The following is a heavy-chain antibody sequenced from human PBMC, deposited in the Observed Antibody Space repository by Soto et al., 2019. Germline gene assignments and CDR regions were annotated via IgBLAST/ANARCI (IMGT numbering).Heavy chain of an antibody. D-gene: IGHD6-19*01. V-gene: IGHV4-30-2*01. CDR3: ARGTMAARGY. J-gene: IGHJ4*02. CDR1: GGSISSGGYS. CDR2: IYHSGST. Sequence: PSETLSLTCAVSGGSISSGGYSWSWIRQPPGKGLEWIGYIYHSGSTYYNPSLKSRVTISVDRSKNQFSLKLSSVTAADTAVYYCARGTMAARGYWGQGTLVTAPQ.